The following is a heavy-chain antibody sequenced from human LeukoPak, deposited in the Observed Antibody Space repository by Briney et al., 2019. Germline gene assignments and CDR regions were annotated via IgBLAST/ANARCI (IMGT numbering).Heavy chain of an antibody. D-gene: IGHD6-19*01. CDR2: IWYDGSNK. Sequence: EAGGSLRLSCAASGFTFSSYGMHWVRQAPGKGLEWVAVIWYDGSNKYYADSVKGRFTISRDNSKNTLYLQMNSLRAEDTAVYYCTKGAYGSGWLNLDYWGQGTLVTVSS. V-gene: IGHV3-30*02. CDR3: TKGAYGSGWLNLDY. J-gene: IGHJ4*02. CDR1: GFTFSSYG.